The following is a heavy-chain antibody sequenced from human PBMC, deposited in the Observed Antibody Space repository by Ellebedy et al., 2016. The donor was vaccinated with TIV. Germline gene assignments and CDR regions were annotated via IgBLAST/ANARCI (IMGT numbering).Heavy chain of an antibody. D-gene: IGHD6-19*01. V-gene: IGHV3-48*01. Sequence: GGSLRLXCAASGFTFSSYSMNWVRQAPGKGLEWVSYISSSSSTIYYADSVKGRFTISRDNSKNTLYLQMNSLRAEDTAVYYCARGAAGYQQWPDYWGQGTLVTVSS. CDR3: ARGAAGYQQWPDY. CDR1: GFTFSSYS. CDR2: ISSSSSTI. J-gene: IGHJ4*02.